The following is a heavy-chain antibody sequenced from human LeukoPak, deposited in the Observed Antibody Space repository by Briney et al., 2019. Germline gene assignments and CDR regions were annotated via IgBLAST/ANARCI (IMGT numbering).Heavy chain of an antibody. D-gene: IGHD1-26*01. V-gene: IGHV4-59*01. CDR1: GGSISSYY. J-gene: IGHJ4*02. CDR2: IYYGGST. CDR3: ARGGYSGNYDFDY. Sequence: PSETLSLTCTVSGGSISSYYWSWIRQPPGKGLEWIGYIYYGGSTNYNPSLKSRVTISVDTSKNQFSLKLSSVTAADTAVYYCARGGYSGNYDFDYWGQGTLVTVSS.